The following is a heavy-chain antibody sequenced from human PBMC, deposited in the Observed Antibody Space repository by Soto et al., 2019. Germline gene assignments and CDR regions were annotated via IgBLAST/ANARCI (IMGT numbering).Heavy chain of an antibody. CDR2: IYSSGTT. CDR3: VRDVGGSGWFAP. V-gene: IGHV4-4*07. J-gene: IGHJ5*02. Sequence: SETLSLTCTVSGISIDNYYCSWIRQSAGKGLEWIGRIYSSGTTNYNPSLKSRVTMSVDMSKSQFSLNVRSVTAADTAVYYCVRDVGGSGWFAPWGQGTLVTSPQ. CDR1: GISIDNYY.